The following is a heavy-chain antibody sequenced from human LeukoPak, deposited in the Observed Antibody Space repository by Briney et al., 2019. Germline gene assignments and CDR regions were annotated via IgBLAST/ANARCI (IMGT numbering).Heavy chain of an antibody. Sequence: GGSLRLSCAASGFTFSSYWMSWVRQAPGKGLEWVANIKQDGSEKYYVDSVKGRFTISRDNAKNSPYLQMNSLRAEDTAVYYCASTYGDRYYFDYWGQGTLVTVSS. CDR1: GFTFSSYW. J-gene: IGHJ4*02. V-gene: IGHV3-7*01. CDR3: ASTYGDRYYFDY. CDR2: IKQDGSEK. D-gene: IGHD4-17*01.